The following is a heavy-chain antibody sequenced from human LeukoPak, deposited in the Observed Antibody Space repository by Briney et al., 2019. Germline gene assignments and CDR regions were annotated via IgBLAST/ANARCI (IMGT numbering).Heavy chain of an antibody. Sequence: PGGSLRLSCAASGFTFSGYWMHWIRQAPGKGLVWVSRISSDGSTTSYADSVKGRFTISRDNAKNTLHLQMNSLRAEDTAVYYCARDVQAGPGYWGQGTLVTVSS. CDR2: ISSDGSTT. J-gene: IGHJ4*02. CDR1: GFTFSGYW. V-gene: IGHV3-74*01. CDR3: ARDVQAGPGY. D-gene: IGHD6-19*01.